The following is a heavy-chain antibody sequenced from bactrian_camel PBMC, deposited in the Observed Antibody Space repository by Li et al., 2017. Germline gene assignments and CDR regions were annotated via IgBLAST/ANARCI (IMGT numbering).Heavy chain of an antibody. J-gene: IGHJ4*01. CDR2: IDRTGSTT. CDR1: GDTVSRLY. Sequence: HVQLVESGGDSVQAGGSLRLSCVVSGDTVSRLYMAWFRQAPGQEREGVAAIDRTGSTTCSYSAQARFTISQDNGKNTIYLQMNSLKSEDTAVYYCASGWVGYPQPDAELNYWGQGTQVTVS. CDR3: ASGWVGYPQPDAELNY. V-gene: IGHV3S1*01. D-gene: IGHD5*01.